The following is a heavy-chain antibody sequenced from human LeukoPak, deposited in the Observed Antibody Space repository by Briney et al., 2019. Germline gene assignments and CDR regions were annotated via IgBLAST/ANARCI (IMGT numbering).Heavy chain of an antibody. CDR1: GYTFTSYG. CDR3: ARDFGCSSTSCYHDFQH. CDR2: ISAYNGNT. V-gene: IGHV1-18*04. J-gene: IGHJ1*01. D-gene: IGHD2-2*01. Sequence: ASVKVSCKASGYTFTSYGISWVRQAPGQGLEWMGWISAYNGNTNYAQKLQGRVIMTTDTSTSTAYMELRSLRSDDTAVYYCARDFGCSSTSCYHDFQHWGQGTLVTVSS.